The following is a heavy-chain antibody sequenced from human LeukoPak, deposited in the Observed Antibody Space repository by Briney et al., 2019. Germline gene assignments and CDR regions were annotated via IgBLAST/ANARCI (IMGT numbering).Heavy chain of an antibody. CDR1: GYTFTSYG. D-gene: IGHD3-10*01. J-gene: IGHJ4*02. CDR3: ARGKDYYGSGPFDY. Sequence: ASVKVSCKASGYTFTSYGINWVRRAPGQGLEWMGWISVYNGNTNYAQKLQGRVTMTTDTSTSTAYTELRSLRSDDTAVYYCARGKDYYGSGPFDYWGQGTPVTVSS. CDR2: ISVYNGNT. V-gene: IGHV1-18*01.